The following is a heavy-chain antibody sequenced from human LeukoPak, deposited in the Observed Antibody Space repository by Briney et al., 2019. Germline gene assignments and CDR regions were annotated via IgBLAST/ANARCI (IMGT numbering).Heavy chain of an antibody. J-gene: IGHJ4*02. CDR3: ASLYASSVYFDY. V-gene: IGHV4-39*01. CDR1: GGSISSSSYY. Sequence: PSETLSLTCTVSGGSISSSSYYWGWIRQPPGKGLEWIGNILYSGSTYYNPSLKSRVTLSVDTSKNQFSLKLSSVTAADTAVYYCASLYASSVYFDYWGQGTLVAVSS. D-gene: IGHD2-8*01. CDR2: ILYSGST.